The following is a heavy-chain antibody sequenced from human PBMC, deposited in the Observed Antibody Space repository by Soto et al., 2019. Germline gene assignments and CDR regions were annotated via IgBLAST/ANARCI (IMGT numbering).Heavy chain of an antibody. D-gene: IGHD6-13*01. CDR1: GCTFSSYA. J-gene: IGHJ5*02. V-gene: IGHV1-69*06. CDR3: ARHPEAFTIAAAGMGWFEP. Sequence: ASVKVSCKASGCTFSSYAISWVRQAPGQGREWMGGIIPIFGTANYAQKFQGRVTITADKSTSTAYMELSSLRSEDTAVYYCARHPEAFTIAAAGMGWFEPLGQGTLVTVSS. CDR2: IIPIFGTA.